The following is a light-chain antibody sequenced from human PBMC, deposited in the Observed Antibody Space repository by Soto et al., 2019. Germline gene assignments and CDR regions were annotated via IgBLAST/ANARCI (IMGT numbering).Light chain of an antibody. CDR3: QQSHDNPRT. J-gene: IGKJ1*01. V-gene: IGKV1-5*03. Sequence: DIQMTQSPSTLSGSVGDRVTITCRASQTISSWLAWYQQKPGKAPKLLIYKASTLKSGVPSRFSGSGSGTDFTLTISSLQPEDFATYYCQQSHDNPRTFGQGTKVDI. CDR1: QTISSW. CDR2: KAS.